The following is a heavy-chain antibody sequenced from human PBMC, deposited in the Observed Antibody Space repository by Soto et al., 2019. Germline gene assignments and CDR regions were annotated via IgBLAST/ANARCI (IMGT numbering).Heavy chain of an antibody. CDR3: ARGGIGRYYGSGSYSYYYYYYGMDV. CDR1: GYTFTSYA. D-gene: IGHD3-10*01. V-gene: IGHV7-4-1*01. Sequence: ASVKVSCKASGYTFTSYAMNWVRQAPGQGLEWMGWINTNTGNPTYAQGFTGRFVFSLDTSVSTACLQICSLKAEDTAVYYCARGGIGRYYGSGSYSYYYYYYGMDVWGQGTTVTVS. J-gene: IGHJ6*02. CDR2: INTNTGNP.